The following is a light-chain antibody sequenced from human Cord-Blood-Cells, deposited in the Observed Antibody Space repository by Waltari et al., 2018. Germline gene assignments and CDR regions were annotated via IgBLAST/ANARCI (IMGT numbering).Light chain of an antibody. V-gene: IGKV4-1*01. CDR1: QSVLYSSNNKNY. CDR3: QQYYSTPFT. CDR2: WAS. Sequence: DIVMTQSPDSLAVSLGERATINCKSSQSVLYSSNNKNYLAWYQQKPGHPPKRLIYWASTRESGVPDRFSGSGSGTDFTLTISSLQAEDVAVYYCQQYYSTPFTFGPGTKVDIK. J-gene: IGKJ3*01.